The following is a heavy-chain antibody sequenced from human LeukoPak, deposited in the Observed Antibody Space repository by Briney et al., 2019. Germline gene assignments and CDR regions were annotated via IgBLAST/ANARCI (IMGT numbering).Heavy chain of an antibody. Sequence: SETLSLTCTVSGGSIGWDYWSWIRQSAGKGLEWIGRIYKSGSTNYNPSFRSRVTMSVDTSKNQFSLNVTSVTTADTAVYYCAREEYFQDSNGYSYYFHSWGQGSLVTVSS. V-gene: IGHV4-4*07. J-gene: IGHJ4*02. CDR2: IYKSGST. CDR3: AREEYFQDSNGYSYYFHS. CDR1: GGSIGWDY. D-gene: IGHD3-22*01.